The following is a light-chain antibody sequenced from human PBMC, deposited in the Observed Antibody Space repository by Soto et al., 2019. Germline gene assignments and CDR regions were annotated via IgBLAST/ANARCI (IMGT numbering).Light chain of an antibody. CDR1: QSVATN. V-gene: IGKV3-15*01. CDR3: QQYNDWPQT. J-gene: IGKJ1*01. Sequence: VMTQSPATLSVSPGERVTLSCRASQSVATNLAWYQQRPGPAPRLLIYGASKRAIGLPARFSGSGSGTEFTLTISSLQSEDFAVYYCQQYNDWPQTLGQGTKVEIK. CDR2: GAS.